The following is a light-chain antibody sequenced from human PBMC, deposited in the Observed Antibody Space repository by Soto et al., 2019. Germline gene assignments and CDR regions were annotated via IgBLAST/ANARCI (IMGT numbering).Light chain of an antibody. CDR1: QSLLHSDGDNY. V-gene: IGKV2-28*01. J-gene: IGKJ3*01. CDR2: LVS. Sequence: DIVMTQSPLSLPVTPGEPASISCKSSQSLLHSDGDNYLEWYVQKAVQSPQLLIYLVSHRASGVPDRLSGSGSGTDFTLKISKVETDDVGVYYCMQTLQTPYTFGPGTKVEIK. CDR3: MQTLQTPYT.